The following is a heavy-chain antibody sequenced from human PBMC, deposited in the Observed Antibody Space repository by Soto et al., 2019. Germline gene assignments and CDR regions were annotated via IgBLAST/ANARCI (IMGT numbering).Heavy chain of an antibody. J-gene: IGHJ4*02. Sequence: VGSMRLSCAVSGFTFSNYEMNWVRQAPGKGLEWVSYISRSGSNMYYADSVKGRFTISRDNAKNSLSLQMDSLRAVDTAVYFCARKGMAARYFDHWGQGTLVTVSS. D-gene: IGHD6-6*01. CDR1: GFTFSNYE. V-gene: IGHV3-48*03. CDR2: ISRSGSNM. CDR3: ARKGMAARYFDH.